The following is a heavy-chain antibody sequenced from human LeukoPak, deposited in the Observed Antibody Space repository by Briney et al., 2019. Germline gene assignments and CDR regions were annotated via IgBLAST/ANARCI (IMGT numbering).Heavy chain of an antibody. CDR3: AKDSRYGDYGYYFDY. CDR2: ISGSGGST. J-gene: IGHJ4*02. V-gene: IGHV3-23*01. Sequence: GGPLRLSCAASGFTFSSYAMSWVRQAPGKGLEWVSAISGSGGSTYYADSVKGRFTISRDISKNTLYLQMNSLRAEDTAVYYCAKDSRYGDYGYYFDYWGQGTLVTVSS. CDR1: GFTFSSYA. D-gene: IGHD5-12*01.